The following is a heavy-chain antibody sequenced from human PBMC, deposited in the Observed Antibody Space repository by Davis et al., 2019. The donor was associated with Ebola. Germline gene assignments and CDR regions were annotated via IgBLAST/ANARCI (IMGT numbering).Heavy chain of an antibody. V-gene: IGHV1-3*01. J-gene: IGHJ4*02. D-gene: IGHD4-23*01. CDR1: GYTFTSYA. CDR3: ARMTTVDPDY. CDR2: INAGNGNT. Sequence: ASVKVSCKASGYTFTSYAMHWVRQAPGQRLEWMGWINAGNGNTKYSQKFQGRVTITRDTSASTAYMELSSQRSEDTAVYYCARMTTVDPDYWGQGTLVTVSS.